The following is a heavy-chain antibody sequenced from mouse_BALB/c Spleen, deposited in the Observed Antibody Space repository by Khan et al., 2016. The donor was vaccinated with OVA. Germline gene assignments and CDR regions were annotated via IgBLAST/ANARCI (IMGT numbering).Heavy chain of an antibody. J-gene: IGHJ4*01. Sequence: DLVKPGTSVKLYCKASGYTFTSYWINWIKQRAGQGLEWIGSIGPGSSNTYYNEMFKGKAALTVDTSSSTAYIQLSSLSSEDSAVXFCASENYYGSSCYAMDYWGQGTSVTVSS. CDR1: GYTFTSYW. CDR3: ASENYYGSSCYAMDY. D-gene: IGHD1-1*01. V-gene: IGHV1S41*01. CDR2: IGPGSSNT.